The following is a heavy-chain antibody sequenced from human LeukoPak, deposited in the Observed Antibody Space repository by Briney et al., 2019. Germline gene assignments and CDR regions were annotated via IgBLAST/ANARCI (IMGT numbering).Heavy chain of an antibody. Sequence: PSETLSLTCTVSGGSISRSTYHWGWIRQPPGKGLEWIGGVYYSGTTYYNPSLKSRVTISVDTSKNVFSLKLNSVTAADTAVYYCAPTDSFTSGGYNYWGQGTLVTVSS. D-gene: IGHD5-12*01. J-gene: IGHJ4*02. CDR2: VYYSGTT. CDR3: APTDSFTSGGYNY. CDR1: GGSISRSTYH. V-gene: IGHV4-39*01.